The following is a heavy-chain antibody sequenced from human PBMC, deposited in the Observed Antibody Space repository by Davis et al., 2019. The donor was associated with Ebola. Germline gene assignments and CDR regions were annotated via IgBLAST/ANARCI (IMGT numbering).Heavy chain of an antibody. Sequence: AASVKVSCKASGYTFTSYAMHWVRQAPGQRLEWMGWINAGNGNTKYSQKFQGRVTITRDTSASTAYMELSSLRSEDTAVYYCARDLYDFWSGYWVGYYYGMDVWGQGTTVTVSS. CDR3: ARDLYDFWSGYWVGYYYGMDV. D-gene: IGHD3-3*01. J-gene: IGHJ6*02. CDR2: INAGNGNT. V-gene: IGHV1-3*01. CDR1: GYTFTSYA.